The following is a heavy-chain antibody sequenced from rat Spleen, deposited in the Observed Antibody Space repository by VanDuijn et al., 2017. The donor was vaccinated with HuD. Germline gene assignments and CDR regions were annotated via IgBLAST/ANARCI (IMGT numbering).Heavy chain of an antibody. Sequence: EVQLVESGGGLVQPGGSLKLSCAASGFTFSNYDMAWVRQAPTKGLEWVASISYDGSSTYYRDSVKGRFTISRDNTKSTLYLQMDSLRSEDTATYYCTTWFAYWGQGTLVTVSS. V-gene: IGHV5-20*01. CDR3: TTWFAY. J-gene: IGHJ3*01. CDR1: GFTFSNYD. CDR2: ISYDGSST.